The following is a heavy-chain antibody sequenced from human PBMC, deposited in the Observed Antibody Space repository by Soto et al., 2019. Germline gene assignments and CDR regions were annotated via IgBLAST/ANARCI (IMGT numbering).Heavy chain of an antibody. V-gene: IGHV1-69*13. CDR3: AITLAARLHYYFFDY. CDR1: GGTFNTYG. D-gene: IGHD6-6*01. J-gene: IGHJ4*02. CDR2: IVPFFGLS. Sequence: GASVKVSCKASGGTFNTYGSSWVRQAPGQGLEWMGGIVPFFGLSNNAQKFQGRVTISADESTNTAYMELSSLRSDDTAVYYCAITLAARLHYYFFDYWGQGTLVTVSS.